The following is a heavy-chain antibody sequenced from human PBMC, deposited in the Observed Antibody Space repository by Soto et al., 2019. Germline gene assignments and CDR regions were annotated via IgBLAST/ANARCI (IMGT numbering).Heavy chain of an antibody. V-gene: IGHV3-21*01. CDR2: ISSSSSYI. J-gene: IGHJ1*01. CDR3: ARGGYCSGGSCYFLPIAEYFQH. Sequence: EVQLVESGGGLVKPGGSLRLSCAASGFTFSSYSMNWVRQAPGKGLEWVSSISSSSSYIYYAESVKGRFTISRDNAKNLLYLQMNSLRAEDTAVYYCARGGYCSGGSCYFLPIAEYFQHWGQGTLVTVSS. CDR1: GFTFSSYS. D-gene: IGHD2-15*01.